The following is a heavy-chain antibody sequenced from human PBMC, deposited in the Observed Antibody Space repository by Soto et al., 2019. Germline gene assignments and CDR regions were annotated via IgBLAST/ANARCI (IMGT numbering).Heavy chain of an antibody. Sequence: SETLSLTCTVSGGSTSSGGFYWSWIRQHPGKGLEWIGYIYYSGISHYNPSLKSRVSISLDTSRNQFSMTLNSVTAADTAVYYCARNGYTYGMDVWGQGATVTVSS. CDR3: ARNGYTYGMDV. CDR2: IYYSGIS. CDR1: GGSTSSGGFY. V-gene: IGHV4-31*03. D-gene: IGHD5-18*01. J-gene: IGHJ6*02.